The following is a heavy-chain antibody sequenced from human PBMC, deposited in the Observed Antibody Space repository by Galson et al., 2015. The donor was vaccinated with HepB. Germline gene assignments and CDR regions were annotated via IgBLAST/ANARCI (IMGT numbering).Heavy chain of an antibody. CDR1: GFIFSSSA. J-gene: IGHJ2*01. V-gene: IGHV1-58*02. Sequence: SVKVSCKASGFIFSSSAMQWVRQARGQRLEWIGWIVVGSGNTNYAQKFQERVTITRDTSTNTAYMELSSLRSEDTAVYYCATDSSPYYYDTSGNFGYFDLWGRGTLVTVSS. D-gene: IGHD3-22*01. CDR3: ATDSSPYYYDTSGNFGYFDL. CDR2: IVVGSGNT.